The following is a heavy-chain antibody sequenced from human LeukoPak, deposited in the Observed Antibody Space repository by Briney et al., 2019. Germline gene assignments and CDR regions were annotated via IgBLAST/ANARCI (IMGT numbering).Heavy chain of an antibody. CDR2: ITSGTTYI. D-gene: IGHD6-6*01. J-gene: IGHJ4*02. CDR3: ARWPYSSSYYFDY. CDR1: GFTFSDYN. Sequence: GGSLRLSCAASGFTFSDYNMNWVRQSPEKGLEWVSSITSGTTYIYYADSVRGPFTLSRDNAKNSLYLQINRLRAEETAVYYCARWPYSSSYYFDYWGQGTLVTVSS. V-gene: IGHV3-21*01.